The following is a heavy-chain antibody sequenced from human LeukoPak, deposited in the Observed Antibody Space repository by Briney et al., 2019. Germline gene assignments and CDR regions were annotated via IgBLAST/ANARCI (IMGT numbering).Heavy chain of an antibody. Sequence: AASVKVSCKATGYTFTNYYRHWGRQDLGQGLEWMGMINPSGGTTSYAQKFQGRVTMTRDTSTSTVYMELSSLRSEDTDVYYCARNVGSGFDIWGQGTMVTVSS. J-gene: IGHJ3*02. V-gene: IGHV1-46*01. CDR3: ARNVGSGFDI. CDR1: GYTFTNYY. D-gene: IGHD1-26*01. CDR2: INPSGGTT.